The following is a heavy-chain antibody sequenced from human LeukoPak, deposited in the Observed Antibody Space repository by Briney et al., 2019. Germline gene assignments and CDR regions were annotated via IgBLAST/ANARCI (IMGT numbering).Heavy chain of an antibody. Sequence: PGRSLRLSCAASGLTFDDYAMHWVRQAPGKGLEWVSGISWNSGSIGYADSVKGRFTISRDNAKNSLYLQMNSLRAEDTALYYCAKDTSTCGGDCYPLPNDAFDIWGQGTMVTVSS. CDR1: GLTFDDYA. D-gene: IGHD2-21*02. CDR3: AKDTSTCGGDCYPLPNDAFDI. J-gene: IGHJ3*02. V-gene: IGHV3-9*01. CDR2: ISWNSGSI.